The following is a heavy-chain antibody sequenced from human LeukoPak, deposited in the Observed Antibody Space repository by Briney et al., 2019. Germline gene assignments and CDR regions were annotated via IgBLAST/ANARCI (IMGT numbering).Heavy chain of an antibody. J-gene: IGHJ4*02. V-gene: IGHV3-15*01. CDR2: IKSKTDGGTT. D-gene: IGHD2-15*01. Sequence: SWVRQAPGKGLEWVGRIKSKTDGGTTDYAAPVKGRFTISRDDSKNTLYLQMNSLKTEDTAVYYCTTESPYCSGGSCYSWDYWGQGTLVTVSS. CDR3: TTESPYCSGGSCYSWDY.